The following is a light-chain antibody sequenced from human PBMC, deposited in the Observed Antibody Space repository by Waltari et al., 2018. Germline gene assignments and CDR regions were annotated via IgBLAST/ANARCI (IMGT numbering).Light chain of an antibody. J-gene: IGLJ3*02. Sequence: QSVLTQPPSASGPPGQRVTISGSGRRSNNGRETGTCYQKLPGTAPKLLIHTSYQRPSGVPDRFSGSKSGTSASLTISGLQSEDEADYYCATWDDSLNAWVFGGGTKLTVL. V-gene: IGLV1-44*01. CDR2: TSY. CDR1: RSNNGRET. CDR3: ATWDDSLNAWV.